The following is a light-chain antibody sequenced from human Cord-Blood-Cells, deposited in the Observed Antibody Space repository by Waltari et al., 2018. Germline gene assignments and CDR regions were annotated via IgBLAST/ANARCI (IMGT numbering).Light chain of an antibody. V-gene: IGLV2-18*02. Sequence: QSALTQPPSVSGSPGQSVTISCTGTSSDVGSYNRVSWYQQPPGTDPKLMIYEVINRPSGVPVRFSGSKSGNTASLTISGLQAEDEADYYCSSYTSSSTFVVFGGGTKLTVL. CDR1: SSDVGSYNR. CDR3: SSYTSSSTFVV. J-gene: IGLJ2*01. CDR2: EVI.